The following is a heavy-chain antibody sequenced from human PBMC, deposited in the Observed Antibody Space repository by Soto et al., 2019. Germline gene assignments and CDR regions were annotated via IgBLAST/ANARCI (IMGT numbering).Heavy chain of an antibody. Sequence: EVQLVESGGDSVQPGRSLRQSCAASGFIFDDYAMHWVRQVPGKGLEWVSGISWNGRSVAYADSVKGRFTISRDSAKRSLYMEMRSLTTEDTALYYCAKGADMLDYYYFMDVWGKGTTVTVSS. J-gene: IGHJ6*04. CDR1: GFIFDDYA. CDR3: AKGADMLDYYYFMDV. CDR2: ISWNGRSV. D-gene: IGHD3-10*02. V-gene: IGHV3-9*01.